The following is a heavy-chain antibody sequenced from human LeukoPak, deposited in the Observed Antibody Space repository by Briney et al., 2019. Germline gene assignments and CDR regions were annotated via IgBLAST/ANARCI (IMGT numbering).Heavy chain of an antibody. D-gene: IGHD5-24*01. CDR1: GGSISGHY. Sequence: KPSETLSLTCSVSGGSISGHYWSWIRQPPGKGLEWIGYIDYSGSTNNNPSLKSRVTISVDTCNNQLSLKLTSVTAADTAVYYCARESPVRDGYFYYYYMDVWGKGTTVTISS. CDR3: ARESPVRDGYFYYYYMDV. V-gene: IGHV4-59*11. CDR2: IDYSGST. J-gene: IGHJ6*03.